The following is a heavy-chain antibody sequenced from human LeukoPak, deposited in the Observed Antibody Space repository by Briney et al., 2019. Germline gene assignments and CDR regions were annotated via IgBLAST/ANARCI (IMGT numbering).Heavy chain of an antibody. CDR3: ARALNIDDY. D-gene: IGHD1/OR15-1a*01. J-gene: IGHJ4*02. CDR2: ISSSSSTI. CDR1: GFTFSSYS. V-gene: IGHV3-48*04. Sequence: GALRLSCAASGFTFSSYSMNWVRQAPGKGLEWVSYISSSSSTIYYADSVKGRFTISRDNAKNSLYLQMNSPRAEDTAVYYCARALNIDDYWGQGTLVTVSS.